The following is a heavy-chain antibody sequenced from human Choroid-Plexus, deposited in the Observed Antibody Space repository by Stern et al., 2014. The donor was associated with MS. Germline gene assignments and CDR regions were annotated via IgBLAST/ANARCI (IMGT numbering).Heavy chain of an antibody. CDR3: AKDRQYLTYFFDH. D-gene: IGHD2/OR15-2a*01. CDR2: VSYDGSNK. Sequence: VQLEESGGGVVQPGRPLRLSCVASGFTFGSCAMHWVRQAPGKGLACVAGVSYDGSNKYYADSVKGRFTISRDNSQNTLYMQMSSLRPEDTAVYYCAKDRQYLTYFFDHWGQGSLVTVSS. V-gene: IGHV3-30*18. J-gene: IGHJ5*02. CDR1: GFTFGSCA.